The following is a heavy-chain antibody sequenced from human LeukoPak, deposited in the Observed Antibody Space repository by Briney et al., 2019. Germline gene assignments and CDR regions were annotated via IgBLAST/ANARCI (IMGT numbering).Heavy chain of an antibody. CDR3: VTGAGGMDY. D-gene: IGHD3-16*01. V-gene: IGHV3-7*05. CDR1: GFTFSSSW. CDR2: INQDGSEQ. J-gene: IGHJ4*02. Sequence: GGSLRLSCAASGFTFSSSWMTGVRQAPGKGLEWVANINQDGSEQNYVVSVKGRFTISRDNAKRSLYLQMNSLRDEDTAVYYCVTGAGGMDYWGQGALVTVSS.